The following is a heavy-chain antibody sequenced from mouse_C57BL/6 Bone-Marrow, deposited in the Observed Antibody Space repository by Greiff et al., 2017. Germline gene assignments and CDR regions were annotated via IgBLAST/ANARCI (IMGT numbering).Heavy chain of an antibody. Sequence: EVKLMESGPGLVKPSQSLSLTCSVTGYSITSGYYWNWIRQFPGNKLEWMGYISYDGSNNYNPSLKNRISITRDTSKNQFFLKLNSVTTEATATYYLARGEWDGGGYFDYWGQGTTLTVSS. J-gene: IGHJ2*01. CDR1: GYSITSGYY. D-gene: IGHD4-1*01. CDR3: ARGEWDGGGYFDY. V-gene: IGHV3-6*01. CDR2: ISYDGSN.